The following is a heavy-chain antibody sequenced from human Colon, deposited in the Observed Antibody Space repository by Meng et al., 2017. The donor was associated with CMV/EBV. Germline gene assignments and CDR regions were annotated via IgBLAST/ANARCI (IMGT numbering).Heavy chain of an antibody. J-gene: IGHJ5*02. CDR2: IIPIFGTA. CDR3: ARVRLAIPAAIYNWFDP. D-gene: IGHD2-2*01. V-gene: IGHV1-69*05. Sequence: TFSSYAISWVRQAPGQGLEWMGGIIPIFGTANYAQKFQGRVTITTDESTSTAYMELSSLRSEDTAVYYCARVRLAIPAAIYNWFDPWGQGTLVTVSS. CDR1: TFSSYA.